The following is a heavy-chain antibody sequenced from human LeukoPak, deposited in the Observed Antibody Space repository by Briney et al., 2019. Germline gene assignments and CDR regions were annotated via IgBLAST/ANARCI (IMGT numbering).Heavy chain of an antibody. J-gene: IGHJ4*02. CDR3: AREGSSGTDY. CDR2: INHSGST. D-gene: IGHD3-22*01. Sequence: SETLCLTCAVYGGSFSGYYWSWIRQPPGKGLEWIGEINHSGSTNYNPSLKSRVTISVDTSKNQFSLKLSSVTAADTAVYCCAREGSSGTDYWGQGTLVTVSS. V-gene: IGHV4-34*01. CDR1: GGSFSGYY.